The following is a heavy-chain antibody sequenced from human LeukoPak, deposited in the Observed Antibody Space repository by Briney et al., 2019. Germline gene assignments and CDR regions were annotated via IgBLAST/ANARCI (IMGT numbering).Heavy chain of an antibody. Sequence: PSETLSLTCTVSGGSISSRSHCWGWIRQPPGKGLEWIGTKFYSGSTYYNPSLKSRVAISVDTSENQFSLELNSVTAADTAVYYCAVAGVRYYDSSGLHAFDFWGRGTMVTVSS. CDR3: AVAGVRYYDSSGLHAFDF. J-gene: IGHJ3*01. V-gene: IGHV4-39*01. D-gene: IGHD3-22*01. CDR1: GGSISSRSHC. CDR2: KFYSGST.